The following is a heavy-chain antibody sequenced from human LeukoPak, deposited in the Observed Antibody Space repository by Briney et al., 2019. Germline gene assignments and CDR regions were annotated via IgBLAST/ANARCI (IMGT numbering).Heavy chain of an antibody. CDR3: ARDLGDFWSGYPGAFEV. CDR1: GCTFSTYS. CDR2: ISTDRSYI. V-gene: IGHV3-21*01. J-gene: IGHJ3*01. Sequence: GGSLTLSCAASGCTFSTYSMNWVRQAPGKGLEWVASISTDRSYIYYADSVKGRLTISRDKANNSLYLQMNSRRAEDTGVYSCARDLGDFWSGYPGAFEVGGQGTMVTVS. D-gene: IGHD3-3*01.